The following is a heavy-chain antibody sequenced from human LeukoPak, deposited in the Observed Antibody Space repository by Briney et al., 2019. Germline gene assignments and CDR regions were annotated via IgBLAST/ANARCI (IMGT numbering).Heavy chain of an antibody. Sequence: GRSLRLSCAASGFTFRSYGFHWVRQAPGKGLEWVAIIWYDGSNKYYADSVKGRFTISRDNSKNSVYLEMNSLRAEDTAVYYCGRELDWLPTLDYWGQGTLVTVSS. V-gene: IGHV3-33*01. CDR2: IWYDGSNK. CDR1: GFTFRSYG. CDR3: GRELDWLPTLDY. D-gene: IGHD3-9*01. J-gene: IGHJ4*02.